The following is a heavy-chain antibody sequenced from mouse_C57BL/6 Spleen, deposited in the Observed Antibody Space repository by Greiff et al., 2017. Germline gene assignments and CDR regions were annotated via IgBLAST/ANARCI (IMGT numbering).Heavy chain of an antibody. J-gene: IGHJ4*01. CDR1: GYTFTDYN. CDR2: INPNNGGT. V-gene: IGHV1-18*01. Sequence: EVQLQQSGPELVKPGASVKIPCKASGYTFTDYNMDWVKQSHGKSLEWIGDINPNNGGTIYNQKFKGKATLTVDKSSSTAYMELRSLTSEDTAVYYCAKSPIYDGYYDYAMDYWGQGTSVTISS. D-gene: IGHD2-3*01. CDR3: AKSPIYDGYYDYAMDY.